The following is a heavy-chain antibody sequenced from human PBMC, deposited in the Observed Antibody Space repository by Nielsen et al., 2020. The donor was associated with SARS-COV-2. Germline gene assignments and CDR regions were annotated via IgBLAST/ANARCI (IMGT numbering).Heavy chain of an antibody. V-gene: IGHV4-30-2*01. CDR1: GGSISSGGYS. D-gene: IGHD2-21*02. J-gene: IGHJ1*01. CDR2: IYHSGST. CDR3: ARGGGVVVTASYFQH. Sequence: SETLSLTCAVSGGSISSGGYSWSWIRQPPGKGLEWIGYIYHSGSTYYNPSLKSRVTISVDRSKNQFSLKLSSVTAADTAVYYCARGGGVVVTASYFQHWGQGTLVTVSS.